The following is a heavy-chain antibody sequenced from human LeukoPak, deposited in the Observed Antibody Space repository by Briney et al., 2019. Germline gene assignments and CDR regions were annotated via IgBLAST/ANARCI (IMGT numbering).Heavy chain of an antibody. J-gene: IGHJ4*02. CDR2: INHRGST. V-gene: IGHV4-34*01. D-gene: IGHD3-10*01. CDR1: GGSFSGYY. Sequence: PSETLSLTCAVYGGSFSGYYWSWIRQPPGKGLEWIGEINHRGSTDYNPSLKSRVTILVDTSMKQFSLKLTSVAAADTAVYYCARGMGYYYGSGNYGNYFDYWGQGTLVTVSS. CDR3: ARGMGYYYGSGNYGNYFDY.